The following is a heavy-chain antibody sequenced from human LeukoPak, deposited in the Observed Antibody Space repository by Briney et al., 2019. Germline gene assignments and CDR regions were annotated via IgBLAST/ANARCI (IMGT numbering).Heavy chain of an antibody. J-gene: IGHJ4*02. Sequence: GGSLRLSCAACGFSFSNYWMHWARQSSGKRLEWVARINEGGSIISYADSVKGRFTISRDNAKNEVYLQMNSLRAEDTAVYYCVRDLILVWTPGDDFDFWGQGTLVTVSS. V-gene: IGHV3-74*01. CDR2: INEGGSII. D-gene: IGHD2-8*01. CDR3: VRDLILVWTPGDDFDF. CDR1: GFSFSNYW.